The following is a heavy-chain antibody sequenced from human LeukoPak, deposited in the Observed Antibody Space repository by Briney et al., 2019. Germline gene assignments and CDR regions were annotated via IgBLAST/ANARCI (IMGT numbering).Heavy chain of an antibody. CDR1: GFTFSSYA. CDR2: ISYDGSNK. V-gene: IGHV3-30*04. Sequence: PGGSLRLSCAASGFTFSSYAMHWVRQAPGKGLEGVAGISYDGSNKYYADSVKGRFTISRYNSKHTLYLHMHSLRAQDTAVYYCARDGVRYSGYDTYYFDYWGQGTLVTVSS. CDR3: ARDGVRYSGYDTYYFDY. D-gene: IGHD5-12*01. J-gene: IGHJ4*02.